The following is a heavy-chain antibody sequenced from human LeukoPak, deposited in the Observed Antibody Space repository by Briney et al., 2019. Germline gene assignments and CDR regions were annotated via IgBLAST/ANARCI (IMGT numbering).Heavy chain of an antibody. J-gene: IGHJ4*02. D-gene: IGHD2-2*01. Sequence: SETLSLTCTVSGGSISSGTYYWAWIRQPPGRGLEWIGSFYYSGSTYYNPSLKSLVTISVDTSKNQFSLKLSSVTAADTAIYYCARQGTSDTSHFYYWGQGPLVTVSS. CDR3: ARQGTSDTSHFYY. CDR1: GGSISSGTYY. V-gene: IGHV4-39*01. CDR2: FYYSGST.